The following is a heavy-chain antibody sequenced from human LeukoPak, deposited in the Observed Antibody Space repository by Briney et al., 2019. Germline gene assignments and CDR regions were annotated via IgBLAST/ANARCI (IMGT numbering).Heavy chain of an antibody. V-gene: IGHV3-48*03. CDR1: GFTFSSYE. CDR3: ARDNQWFGELLYFEGVIPPHDY. Sequence: GGSLRLSCAASGFTFSSYEMNWVRQAPGKGLEWISYISSSGTTIYYADSVKGRFTISRDNSKNTLYLQMNSLRAEDTAVYYCARDNQWFGELLYFEGVIPPHDYWGQGTLVAVSS. CDR2: ISSSGTTI. J-gene: IGHJ4*02. D-gene: IGHD3-10*01.